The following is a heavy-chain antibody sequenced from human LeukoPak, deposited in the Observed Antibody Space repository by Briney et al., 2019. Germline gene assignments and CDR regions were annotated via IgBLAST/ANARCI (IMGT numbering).Heavy chain of an antibody. D-gene: IGHD2-2*01. J-gene: IGHJ4*02. CDR3: ARSIYCSSNSCNRFYSDY. CDR2: IHHSGNT. CDR1: GYSISSGYY. Sequence: KPSETLSLTCTVYGYSISSGYYWGWIRQPPGKGLEWIGSIHHSGNTYYKPSLKSRVTISVDTSKNQFSLKLSSVTAADTAVYYCARSIYCSSNSCNRFYSDYWGQGTLVTVSS. V-gene: IGHV4-38-2*02.